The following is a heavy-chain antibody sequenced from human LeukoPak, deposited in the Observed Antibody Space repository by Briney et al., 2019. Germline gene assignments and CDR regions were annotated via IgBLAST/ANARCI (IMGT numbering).Heavy chain of an antibody. CDR1: GYTFTSYG. D-gene: IGHD3-9*01. CDR2: INPNSGGT. J-gene: IGHJ5*02. Sequence: GASVKVSCKASGYTFTSYGISWVRQAPGQGLEWMGWINPNSGGTNYAQKFQGRVTMTRDTSISTAYMELSRLRSDDTAVYYCAMGWDFDWFRVDPWGQGTLVTVSS. V-gene: IGHV1-2*02. CDR3: AMGWDFDWFRVDP.